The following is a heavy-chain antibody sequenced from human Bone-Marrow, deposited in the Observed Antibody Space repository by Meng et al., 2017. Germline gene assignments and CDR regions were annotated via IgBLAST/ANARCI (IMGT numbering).Heavy chain of an antibody. D-gene: IGHD3-22*01. CDR2: INPSGGST. J-gene: IGHJ4*02. V-gene: IGHV1-46*01. Sequence: ASVKVSCKASGYTFTSYYMHWARQAPGQGLEWMGIINPSGGSTSYAQKFQGRVTMTRDTSTSTVYMELSSLRSEDTAVYYCARGPPRDHSGYDSLGFDYWGQGTLVTVSS. CDR3: ARGPPRDHSGYDSLGFDY. CDR1: GYTFTSYY.